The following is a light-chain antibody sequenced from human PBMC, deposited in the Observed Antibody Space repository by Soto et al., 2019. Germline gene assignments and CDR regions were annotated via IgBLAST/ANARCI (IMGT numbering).Light chain of an antibody. Sequence: QSVLTQPPSASGSPGQSVAISCSGTSSDVGGYNYFSWYQQHPGKAPKLMIYDVNKRPSGVPDRFSGSKSGNTASLTVSGLQAEDEADYYCISYAGSNKPAFGGGTKLTVL. CDR1: SSDVGGYNY. J-gene: IGLJ2*01. CDR2: DVN. CDR3: ISYAGSNKPA. V-gene: IGLV2-8*01.